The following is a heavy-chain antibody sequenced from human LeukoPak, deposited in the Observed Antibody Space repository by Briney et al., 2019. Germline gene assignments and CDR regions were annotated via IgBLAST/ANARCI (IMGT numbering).Heavy chain of an antibody. J-gene: IGHJ6*03. Sequence: GASVKVSCKASGGTFSSYAISWVRPAPGQGLEWMGRIIPILGIANYAQKFQGRVTITADKSTSTAYMELSSLRSEDTAVYYCARDREQAVGILESSMDVWGKGTTVTVSS. D-gene: IGHD6-19*01. CDR2: IIPILGIA. CDR1: GGTFSSYA. V-gene: IGHV1-69*04. CDR3: ARDREQAVGILESSMDV.